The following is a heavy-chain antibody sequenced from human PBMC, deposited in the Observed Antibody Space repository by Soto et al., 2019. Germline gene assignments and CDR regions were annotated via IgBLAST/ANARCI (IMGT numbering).Heavy chain of an antibody. D-gene: IGHD6-13*01. CDR1: GFTFSNAW. Sequence: GGSLRLSCAASGFTFSNAWMNWVRQAPGKGLEWVGRIKSKTDGGTTDYAAPVKGRFTISRDDSKNTLYLQMNSLKTEDTAVYYCTTGGLSIAAADVFDYWGQGTLVTVSS. J-gene: IGHJ4*02. CDR3: TTGGLSIAAADVFDY. V-gene: IGHV3-15*07. CDR2: IKSKTDGGTT.